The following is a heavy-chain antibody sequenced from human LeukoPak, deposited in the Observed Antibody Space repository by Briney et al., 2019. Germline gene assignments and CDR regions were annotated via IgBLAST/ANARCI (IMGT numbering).Heavy chain of an antibody. CDR3: ARGIAVAGISDAFDI. CDR1: GFTFSSYD. D-gene: IGHD6-19*01. CDR2: IGTAGDT. V-gene: IGHV3-13*01. J-gene: IGHJ3*02. Sequence: GGSLRLSCAASGFTFSSYDMHWVRQATGKGLEWVSAIGTAGDTYYPGSVKGRFTISRENAKNSLYLQMNSLRAGDTAVYYCARGIAVAGISDAFDIWGQGTMVTVSS.